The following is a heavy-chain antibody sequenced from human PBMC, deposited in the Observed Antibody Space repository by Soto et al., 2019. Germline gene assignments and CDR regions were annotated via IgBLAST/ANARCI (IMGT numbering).Heavy chain of an antibody. V-gene: IGHV4-30-4*01. J-gene: IGHJ4*02. CDR1: GGSISSGDYY. CDR2: IYYSGST. Sequence: SETLSLTCTVSGGSISSGDYYWSWIRQPPGKGLEWIGYIYYSGSTYYNPSLKSRVTISEDTSKNQFSLKLSSVTAADTAVYYCAREYLVATIPHFDYWGQGTLVTVSS. CDR3: AREYLVATIPHFDY. D-gene: IGHD5-12*01.